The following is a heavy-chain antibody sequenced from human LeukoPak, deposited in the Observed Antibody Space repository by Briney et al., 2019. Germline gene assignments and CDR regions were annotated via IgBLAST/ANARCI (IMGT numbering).Heavy chain of an antibody. CDR3: ARGVYGGNLN. CDR2: INHSGST. V-gene: IGHV4-34*01. CDR1: GGSFSGCY. Sequence: SETLSLTCAVYGGSFSGCYWSWIRQPPGKGLEWIGEINHSGSTNYNPSLKSRVTISVDTSKTQFYLKLSSVTAADTAVYYCARGVYGGNLNWGQGTLVTVSS. J-gene: IGHJ4*02. D-gene: IGHD4-23*01.